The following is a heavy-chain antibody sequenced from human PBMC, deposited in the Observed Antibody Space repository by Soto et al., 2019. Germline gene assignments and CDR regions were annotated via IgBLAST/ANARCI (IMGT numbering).Heavy chain of an antibody. CDR1: GYTFTGYY. D-gene: IGHD3-22*01. CDR3: ARDHYDSSGYIAFDI. Sequence: ASVKVSCKASGYTFTGYYMHWVRQAPGQGLEWMGWINPNSGGANYAQKFQGWVTMTRDTSISTAYMELSRLRSDDTAVYYCARDHYDSSGYIAFDIWGQGTMVTVSS. V-gene: IGHV1-2*04. CDR2: INPNSGGA. J-gene: IGHJ3*02.